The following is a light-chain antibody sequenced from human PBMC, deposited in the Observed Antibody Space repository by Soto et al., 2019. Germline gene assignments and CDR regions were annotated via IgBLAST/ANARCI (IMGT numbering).Light chain of an antibody. CDR3: QQYYSAPQT. Sequence: DIVMTQSPDSLAVSLGERATINCKSSQSVLYSPNNLNYLAWYQQKPGQPPKLLIYWASTRQSGVPDRFSGSGSGTDFTLTISSLQAEDGAVYYCQQYYSAPQTFGQGTKLEIK. CDR2: WAS. V-gene: IGKV4-1*01. J-gene: IGKJ2*01. CDR1: QSVLYSPNNLNY.